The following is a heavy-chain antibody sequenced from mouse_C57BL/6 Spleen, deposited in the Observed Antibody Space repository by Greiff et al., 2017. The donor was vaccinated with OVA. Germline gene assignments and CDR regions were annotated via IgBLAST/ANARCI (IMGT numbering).Heavy chain of an antibody. CDR1: GYSITSGYY. CDR3: ARGQIYYGNSFAY. Sequence: EVKLQESGPGLVKPSQSLSLTCSVTGYSITSGYYWNWIRQFPGNKLEWMGYISYDGSNNYNPSLKNRISITRDTSKNQFFLKLNSVTTEDTATYYCARGQIYYGNSFAYWGQGTLVTVSA. J-gene: IGHJ3*01. V-gene: IGHV3-6*01. D-gene: IGHD2-1*01. CDR2: ISYDGSN.